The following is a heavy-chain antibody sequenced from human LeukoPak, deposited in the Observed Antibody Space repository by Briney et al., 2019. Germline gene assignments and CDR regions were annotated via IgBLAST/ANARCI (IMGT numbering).Heavy chain of an antibody. CDR2: IHYSGST. V-gene: IGHV4-39*07. J-gene: IGHJ5*02. CDR3: ARDGRRDGYNYYWFDP. Sequence: SETLSLTCTVSGGSISSSSYYWGWIRQPPGQGLEWIGSIHYSGSTYYNPSLKSRVTVSVDTSKNQFSLKLSSVTAADTAVYYCARDGRRDGYNYYWFDPWGQGTLVTVSS. D-gene: IGHD5-24*01. CDR1: GGSISSSSYY.